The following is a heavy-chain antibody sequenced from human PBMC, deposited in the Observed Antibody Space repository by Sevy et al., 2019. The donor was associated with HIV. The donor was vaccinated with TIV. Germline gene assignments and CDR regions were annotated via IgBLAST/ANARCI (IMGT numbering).Heavy chain of an antibody. J-gene: IGHJ4*02. V-gene: IGHV3-23*01. CDR3: AKKMGGGSGMAFLVDY. Sequence: GGSLRLSCAASGFTFSSYGMHWVRQAPGKGLDWVSVISGTGDYKYYADSVKGRFTISRDNSKNTMFLQMDSLRADDTAIFYCAKKMGGGSGMAFLVDYWGQGTLVTVSS. CDR1: GFTFSSYG. D-gene: IGHD5-18*01. CDR2: ISGTGDYK.